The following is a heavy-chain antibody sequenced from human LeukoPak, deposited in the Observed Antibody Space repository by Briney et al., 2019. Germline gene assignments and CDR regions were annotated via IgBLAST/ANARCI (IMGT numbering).Heavy chain of an antibody. J-gene: IGHJ3*01. V-gene: IGHV3-21*01. CDR2: ISTSNSYI. CDR3: ARDRYQRAFDL. Sequence: GGSLRLSCAASGFTFSSESMNWVRQAPGKGLEWVSYISTSNSYIYYADSVKGRFTISRDNPKNSLFLQMNGLRAEDTAVYYCARDRYQRAFDLWGQGTMVTVSS. CDR1: GFTFSSES. D-gene: IGHD2-2*01.